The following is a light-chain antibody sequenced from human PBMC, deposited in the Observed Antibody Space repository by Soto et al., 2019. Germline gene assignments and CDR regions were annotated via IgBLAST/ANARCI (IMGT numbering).Light chain of an antibody. Sequence: DFQMTQSPSTLSASVGDRVTITCRASQNIRSRSAWFQQKPGKAPKLLIYDASSLESGVPQRFSGSGSGTELPLTSSSRQTDAFSTYYCPQYHSYWTFGQGTKVE. V-gene: IGKV1-5*01. CDR2: DAS. CDR1: QNIRSR. J-gene: IGKJ1*01. CDR3: PQYHSYWT.